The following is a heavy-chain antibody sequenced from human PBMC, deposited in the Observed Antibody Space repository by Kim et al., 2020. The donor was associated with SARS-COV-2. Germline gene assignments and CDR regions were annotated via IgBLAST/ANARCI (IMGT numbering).Heavy chain of an antibody. V-gene: IGHV4-34*01. D-gene: IGHD2-15*01. J-gene: IGHJ6*02. CDR3: ARGRFMTPYYYYYYGMDV. CDR2: INHSGST. Sequence: SETLSLTCAVYGGSFSGYYWSWIRQPPGKGLEWIGEINHSGSTNYNPSLKSRVTISVDTSKNQFSLKLSSVTAADTAVYYCARGRFMTPYYYYYYGMDVWGQGTTVTASS. CDR1: GGSFSGYY.